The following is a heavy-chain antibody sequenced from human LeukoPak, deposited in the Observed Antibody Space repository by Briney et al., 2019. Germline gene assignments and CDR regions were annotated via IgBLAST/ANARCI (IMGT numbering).Heavy chain of an antibody. J-gene: IGHJ3*02. CDR2: IYHSGST. V-gene: IGHV4-59*12. Sequence: SETLSLTCTVSGGSISSYYWSWIRQPPGKGLEWIGYIYHSGSTYYNPSLKSRVTISVDRSKNQFSLKLSSVTAADTAVYYCATGAFRDFWSGSNAFDIWGQGTMVTVSS. CDR3: ATGAFRDFWSGSNAFDI. CDR1: GGSISSYY. D-gene: IGHD3-3*01.